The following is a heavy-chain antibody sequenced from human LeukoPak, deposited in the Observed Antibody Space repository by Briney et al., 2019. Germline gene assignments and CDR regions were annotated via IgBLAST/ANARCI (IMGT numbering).Heavy chain of an antibody. CDR1: GGSISSSSYY. J-gene: IGHJ3*01. CDR3: ARIEVVTIDAFDL. V-gene: IGHV4-39*01. CDR2: IYYSGST. D-gene: IGHD3-22*01. Sequence: IPSETLSLTCTVSGGSISSSSYYWGWIRQPPGKGLEWIGSIYYSGSTYYNPSLNSRATISVDTSKNQFSLKLSSVTAADTAVYYCARIEVVTIDAFDLWGQGTMVTVSS.